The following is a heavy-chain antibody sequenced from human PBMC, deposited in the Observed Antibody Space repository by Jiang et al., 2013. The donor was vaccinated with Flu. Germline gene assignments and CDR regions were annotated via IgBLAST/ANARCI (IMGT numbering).Heavy chain of an antibody. Sequence: KVSGYTLTELSMHWVRQAPGKGLEWMGGFDPEDGETIYAQKFQGRVTMTEDTSTDTAYMELSSLRSEDTAVYYCATLAVAGGGDFDYWGQGTLVTVSS. CDR3: ATLAVAGGGDFDY. CDR2: FDPEDGET. CDR1: GYTLTELS. D-gene: IGHD6-19*01. J-gene: IGHJ4*02. V-gene: IGHV1-24*01.